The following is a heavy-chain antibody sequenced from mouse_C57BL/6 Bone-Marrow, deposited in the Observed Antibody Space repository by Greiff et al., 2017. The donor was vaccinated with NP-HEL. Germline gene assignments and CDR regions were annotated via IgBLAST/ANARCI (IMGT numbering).Heavy chain of an antibody. J-gene: IGHJ1*03. V-gene: IGHV7-3*01. CDR3: ARYRDFDV. CDR1: GFTFTAYY. Sequence: EVKLQESGGGLVQPGGSLSLSCAASGFTFTAYYMSWVRQPPGKALEWLGFIRNKANGYTTEYSASVKGRFTISRDTSQSILYLQMNALRAEDSATYYCARYRDFDVWGTGTTVTVSS. CDR2: IRNKANGYTT.